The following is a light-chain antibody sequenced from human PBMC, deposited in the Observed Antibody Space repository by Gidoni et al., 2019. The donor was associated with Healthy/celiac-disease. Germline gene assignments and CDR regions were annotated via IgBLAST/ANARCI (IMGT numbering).Light chain of an antibody. CDR2: EDE. CDR1: ELGRKT. CDR3: QAWDSGTVI. J-gene: IGLJ2*01. V-gene: IGLV3-1*01. Sequence: SYELTQPPSVSVSPGQTATITCSGDELGRKTASWYQQRTGQSPVLLMFEDEKRPSGIPARFSGSPSGNTATLTISGTQDIDEADYFCQAWDSGTVIFGGGTKLTVL.